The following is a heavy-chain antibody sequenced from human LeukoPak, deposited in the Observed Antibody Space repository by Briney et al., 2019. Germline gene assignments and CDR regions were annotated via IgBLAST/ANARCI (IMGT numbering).Heavy chain of an antibody. CDR1: GYTFTSYG. J-gene: IGHJ5*02. CDR2: ISAYNGNT. D-gene: IGHD3-10*01. CDR3: AREMFRGFFTCSNWFAP. V-gene: IGHV1-18*01. Sequence: ASVKVSCKASGYTFTSYGISWVRQAPGQGLEWMGWISAYNGNTNYAQKLQGRVTMTTDTSTSTAYMELRSLRSDDTAVYYCAREMFRGFFTCSNWFAPWGREPLVPVSS.